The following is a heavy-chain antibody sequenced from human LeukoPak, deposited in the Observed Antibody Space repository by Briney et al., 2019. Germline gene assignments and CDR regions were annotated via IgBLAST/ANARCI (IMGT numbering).Heavy chain of an antibody. V-gene: IGHV4-34*01. CDR1: GGSFSGYY. D-gene: IGHD6-13*01. CDR2: INHSGST. Sequence: PETLSLTCAVYGGSFSGYYWSWIRQPPGKGLEWIGEINHSGSTNYNPSLESRVTMSVDTSKNQFSLRLTSVTAADTAVYYCARAAAAGPSYYFDYWGQGTLVTVSS. CDR3: ARAAAAGPSYYFDY. J-gene: IGHJ4*02.